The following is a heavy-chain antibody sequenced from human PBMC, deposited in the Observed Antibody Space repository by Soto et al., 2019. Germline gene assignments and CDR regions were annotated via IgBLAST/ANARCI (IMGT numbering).Heavy chain of an antibody. J-gene: IGHJ4*02. D-gene: IGHD6-19*01. CDR2: IIPLFGTA. V-gene: IGHV1-69*01. Sequence: QVQLEQSGAEVKQPGSSVKVSCKTSGGTFSTYAINWVRQAPGQGLEWMGAIIPLFGTADYSQKCQGRVTITADESTSTAYMELNSLRSDDTAVYFCARPKGTNSSGYYYFDFWGQGTLVTVSS. CDR1: GGTFSTYA. CDR3: ARPKGTNSSGYYYFDF.